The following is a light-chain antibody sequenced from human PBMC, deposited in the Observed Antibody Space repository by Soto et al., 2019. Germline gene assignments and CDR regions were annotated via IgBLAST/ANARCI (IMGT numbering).Light chain of an antibody. J-gene: IGLJ3*02. CDR2: GNN. CDR3: QSYDISPSGSGV. CDR1: SSNIGAGYD. Sequence: QSVLTQPPSVSGAPGQRVTISCTGSSSNIGAGYDVHWYQQLPGTAPKLLIYGNNNRPSGVPDRFSGSKSGTSASLAITGLQAEDEADYYCQSYDISPSGSGVFGGGTKLTVL. V-gene: IGLV1-40*01.